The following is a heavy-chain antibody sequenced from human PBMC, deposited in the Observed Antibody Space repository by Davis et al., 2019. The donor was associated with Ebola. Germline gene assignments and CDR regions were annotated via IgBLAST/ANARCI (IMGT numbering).Heavy chain of an antibody. CDR3: AGLTTVTPYYYYMDV. Sequence: PSETLSLTCAVYGGSFSGYYWSWIRQPPGKGLEWIGEIYHSGSTNYNPSLKSRVTISVDKSKNQFSLKLSSVTAEDTAVYYCAGLTTVTPYYYYMDVWGKGTTVTVSS. D-gene: IGHD4-11*01. V-gene: IGHV4-34*01. J-gene: IGHJ6*03. CDR1: GGSFSGYY. CDR2: IYHSGST.